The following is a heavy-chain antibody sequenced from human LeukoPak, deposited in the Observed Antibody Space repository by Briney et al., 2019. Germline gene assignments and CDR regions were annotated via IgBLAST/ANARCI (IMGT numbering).Heavy chain of an antibody. CDR1: GFTFSSYG. CDR3: ASLIAAAGTDAFDI. D-gene: IGHD6-13*01. J-gene: IGHJ3*02. Sequence: AGGSLRLSCAASGFTFSSYGMHWVRQAPGKGLEWVAFIRYDGSNKYYADSVKGRFTISRDNSKNTLYLQMNSLRAEDTAVYYCASLIAAAGTDAFDIWGQGTMVTVSS. CDR2: IRYDGSNK. V-gene: IGHV3-30*02.